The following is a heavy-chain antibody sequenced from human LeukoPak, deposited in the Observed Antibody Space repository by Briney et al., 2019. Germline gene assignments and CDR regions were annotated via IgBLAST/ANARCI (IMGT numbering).Heavy chain of an antibody. V-gene: IGHV3-21*01. CDR1: GFTFSSYA. D-gene: IGHD3-16*01. Sequence: PGGSLRLSCAASGFTFSSYAMSWVRQAPGKGLEWVSSISISSNYIYYADSVKGRFTISRDNAKNSLYLQVNSLRAEDTAVYYCAKDGGIMITFGGVTDRYFDYWGQGTLVTVSS. J-gene: IGHJ4*02. CDR2: ISISSNYI. CDR3: AKDGGIMITFGGVTDRYFDY.